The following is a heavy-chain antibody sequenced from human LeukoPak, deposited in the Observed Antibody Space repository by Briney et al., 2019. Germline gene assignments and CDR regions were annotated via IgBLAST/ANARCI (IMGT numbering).Heavy chain of an antibody. CDR3: AKGGIVVVTALYYFDY. CDR1: GFTFSSYA. Sequence: GRSLRLSRAASGFTFSSYAMSWVRQAPGKGLEWVSAISGSGGSTYYADSVKGRFTISRDNSKNTLYLQMNSLRAEDTAVYYCAKGGIVVVTALYYFDYWGQGTLVTVSS. V-gene: IGHV3-23*01. J-gene: IGHJ4*02. CDR2: ISGSGGST. D-gene: IGHD2-21*02.